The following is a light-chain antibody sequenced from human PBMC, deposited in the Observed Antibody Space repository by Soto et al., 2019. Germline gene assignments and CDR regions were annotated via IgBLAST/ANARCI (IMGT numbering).Light chain of an antibody. Sequence: QSVLTQPPSVSGAPGQRVTISCTGSSSNIGAGYDVHWYQQLPGTAPKLLIYGNSNRPSGVPDRFSGSKSGTSASLAITGLQAEDEADYYCHSYNTGLSGVVFAGGTQLTVL. CDR3: HSYNTGLSGVV. CDR2: GNS. V-gene: IGLV1-40*01. J-gene: IGLJ2*01. CDR1: SSNIGAGYD.